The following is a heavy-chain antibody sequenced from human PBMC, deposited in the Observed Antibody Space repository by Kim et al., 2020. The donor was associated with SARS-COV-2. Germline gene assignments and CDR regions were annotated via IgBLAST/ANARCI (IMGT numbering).Heavy chain of an antibody. J-gene: IGHJ4*02. D-gene: IGHD3-10*01. CDR2: SRNKAYSHTT. V-gene: IGHV3-72*01. CDR3: TRTLSYDSVRLVVFDY. Sequence: GGSLRLSCAASGFAFSDHYMDWVRQAPGKGLEWVARSRNKAYSHTTEYAASVKGRFTISRDDSKNSLYLQMNSLKTEDTAVYYCTRTLSYDSVRLVVFDYWGQGTPVTVSS. CDR1: GFAFSDHY.